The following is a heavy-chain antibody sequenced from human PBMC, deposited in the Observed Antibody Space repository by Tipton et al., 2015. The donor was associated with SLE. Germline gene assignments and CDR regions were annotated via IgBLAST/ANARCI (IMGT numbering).Heavy chain of an antibody. V-gene: IGHV1-18*04. D-gene: IGHD3-10*01. CDR3: ARGPWGVGDY. J-gene: IGHJ4*02. CDR1: GYTFAGYH. CDR2: ITAYDGNT. Sequence: QSGPEVKKPGASVKVSCTASGYTFAGYHIHWVRQAPGQGREWMGWITAYDGNTNYAQKLQGRVTLTTDTSTSTAYMELRSLRSDDTAVYYCARGPWGVGDYWGQGTLVTVSS.